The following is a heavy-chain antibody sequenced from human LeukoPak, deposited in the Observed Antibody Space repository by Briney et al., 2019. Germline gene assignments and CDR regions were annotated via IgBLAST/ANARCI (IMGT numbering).Heavy chain of an antibody. CDR3: ARVTRFTQFGELWFDS. Sequence: SETLSLTCAVYGGSFSSYYWSWIRQSPGKGLEWIGEITHSRSTNYNPSLKSRVTISLDTSKSQFSLKLTSVIAADTAVYYCARVTRFTQFGELWFDSWGQGTLLTVSS. V-gene: IGHV4-34*01. J-gene: IGHJ5*01. D-gene: IGHD3-10*01. CDR1: GGSFSSYY. CDR2: ITHSRST.